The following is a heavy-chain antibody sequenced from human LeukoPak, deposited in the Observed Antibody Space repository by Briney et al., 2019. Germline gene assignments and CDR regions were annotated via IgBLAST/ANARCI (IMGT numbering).Heavy chain of an antibody. D-gene: IGHD6-6*01. CDR3: AREYSTSSTAFDI. CDR1: GGSLSGYY. CDR2: INHSGST. J-gene: IGHJ3*02. Sequence: SETLSLTCAVYGGSLSGYYWSWIRQPPGKRLEWIGEINHSGSTNYNPSLKSRVTISVDTSKNQFSLKLSSVTAADTAVYYCAREYSTSSTAFDIWGQGTMVTVSS. V-gene: IGHV4-34*01.